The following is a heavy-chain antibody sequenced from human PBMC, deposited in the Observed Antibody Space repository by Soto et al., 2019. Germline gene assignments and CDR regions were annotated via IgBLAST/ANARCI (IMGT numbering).Heavy chain of an antibody. Sequence: SETLSLTCTVSGGSISSYYWSWIRQPPGKGLEWIGYIYYSGSTNYNPSLKSRVTISVDTSKNQFSLKLSSVTAADTAVYYCARELYSSSWTGHYGMDVWGQGTTVTVSS. J-gene: IGHJ6*02. D-gene: IGHD6-13*01. CDR3: ARELYSSSWTGHYGMDV. CDR1: GGSISSYY. V-gene: IGHV4-59*01. CDR2: IYYSGST.